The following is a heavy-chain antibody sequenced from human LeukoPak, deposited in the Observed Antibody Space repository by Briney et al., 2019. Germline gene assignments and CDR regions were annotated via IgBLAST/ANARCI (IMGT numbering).Heavy chain of an antibody. CDR1: GYSISSGYY. D-gene: IGHD2-2*01. CDR3: ARETRVVPAANFDY. J-gene: IGHJ4*02. V-gene: IGHV4-38-2*02. Sequence: SETLSLTCTVSGYSISSGYYWGWIRQPPGKGLEWIGSIYHSGSTYYNPSLKSRVTISVDTSKNQFSLKLSSVTAADTAVYYCARETRVVPAANFDYWGQGTLVTVSS. CDR2: IYHSGST.